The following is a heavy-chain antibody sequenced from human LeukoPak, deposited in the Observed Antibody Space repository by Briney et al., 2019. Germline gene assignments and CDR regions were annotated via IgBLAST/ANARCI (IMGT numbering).Heavy chain of an antibody. D-gene: IGHD3-22*01. V-gene: IGHV3-23*01. Sequence: GGSLRLSCAASGFTFSSYGMSWVRQAPGKGLEWVSAISGSGGSTYYADSVKGRFTISRDNSKNTLYLQMNSLRAEDTAVYYCAKDGHTYYYDSVAAFDIWGQGTMVTVSS. J-gene: IGHJ3*02. CDR1: GFTFSSYG. CDR3: AKDGHTYYYDSVAAFDI. CDR2: ISGSGGST.